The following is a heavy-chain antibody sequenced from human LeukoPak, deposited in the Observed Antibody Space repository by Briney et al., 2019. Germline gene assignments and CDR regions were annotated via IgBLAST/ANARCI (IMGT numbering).Heavy chain of an antibody. CDR2: IRGGGVGT. D-gene: IGHD2/OR15-2a*01. CDR3: AKSRDRFNLLDL. Sequence: GGSLRLSCAASGFTFSSYVMSWVRQAPGKGLEGCAGIRGGGVGTYNAGSVKGRFTICRDNSKNTLDVEMSSRRVEDTALYYCAKSRDRFNLLDLWRQGNLLPVSS. CDR1: GFTFSSYV. J-gene: IGHJ5*02. V-gene: IGHV3-23*01.